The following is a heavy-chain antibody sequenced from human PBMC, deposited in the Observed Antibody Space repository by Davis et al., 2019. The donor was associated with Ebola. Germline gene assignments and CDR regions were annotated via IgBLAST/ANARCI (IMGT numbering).Heavy chain of an antibody. CDR1: GDSVSSGAYS. Sequence: MPSETLSLTCAVSGDSVSSGAYSWSWIRQPPGKGLEWIGYIYQSVNTYYNPSLKSRVTMSVDRSKNQFSLRLSSVTAADTAVYYCARELGFSGFFDSWGQGTLVTVSS. J-gene: IGHJ4*02. V-gene: IGHV4-30-2*01. CDR3: ARELGFSGFFDS. D-gene: IGHD3-22*01. CDR2: IYQSVNT.